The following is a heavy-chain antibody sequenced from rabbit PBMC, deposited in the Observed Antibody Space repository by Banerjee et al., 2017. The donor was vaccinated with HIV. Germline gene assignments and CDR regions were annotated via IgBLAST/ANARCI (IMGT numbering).Heavy chain of an antibody. V-gene: IGHV1S43*01. Sequence: QQQLEASGGGLVKPGGTLTLTCKASGIDFSSYYRMCWVRQAPGRGLELIACIYPTSGSTRFASWVNGRFTISRSTSLNTVDLQMTSLTAADTATYFCVRAGVYAGSSSYTGFDFNLWGQGTLVTVS. CDR3: VRAGVYAGSSSYTGFDFNL. CDR2: IYPTSGST. J-gene: IGHJ4*01. CDR1: GIDFSSYYR. D-gene: IGHD8-1*01.